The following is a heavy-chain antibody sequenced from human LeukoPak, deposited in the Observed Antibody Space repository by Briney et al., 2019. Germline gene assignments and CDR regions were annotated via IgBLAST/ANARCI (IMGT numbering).Heavy chain of an antibody. CDR3: ATGSKSWFGDLNYYALDV. Sequence: GASVTVSCKFSGYTLTELSMHWVRLAPGKGLEWMGGFDPEDGETIYAQKFQGRVTMTDDTSTDTAYMELSSLRSEDTAVYYCATGSKSWFGDLNYYALDVWGQGTTVTVSS. J-gene: IGHJ6*02. V-gene: IGHV1-24*01. CDR1: GYTLTELS. D-gene: IGHD3-10*01. CDR2: FDPEDGET.